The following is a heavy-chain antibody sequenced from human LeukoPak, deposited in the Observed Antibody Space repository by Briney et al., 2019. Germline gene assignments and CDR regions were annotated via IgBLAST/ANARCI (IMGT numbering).Heavy chain of an antibody. CDR2: IYYSGST. CDR3: ARELGYDSSGYYP. D-gene: IGHD3-22*01. CDR1: GGSISSYY. Sequence: SETLSLTCTVSGGSISSYYWSWIRQPPGKGLEWIGYIYYSGSTNYNPSLKSRVTISVDTSKNQFSLKLSSVTAADTAVYYCARELGYDSSGYYPWGQGTLVTVSS. J-gene: IGHJ5*02. V-gene: IGHV4-59*01.